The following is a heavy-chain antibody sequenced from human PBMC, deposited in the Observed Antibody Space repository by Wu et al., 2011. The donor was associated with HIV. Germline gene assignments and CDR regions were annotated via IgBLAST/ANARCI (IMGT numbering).Heavy chain of an antibody. V-gene: IGHV1-2*02. CDR1: GYTFAGYY. D-gene: IGHD1-26*01. CDR3: ARAGGAGLSGYYYGMDV. Sequence: QVQLVQSGAEVKKPGASVKVSCKTSGYTFAGYYMHWVRQAPGQGLEWMGWINPNSGGTIYAQKFQDRVTMTRDTSISTAYMELSRLRSDDTAVYYCARAGGAGLSGYYYGMDVWGQGTTVTVSS. J-gene: IGHJ6*02. CDR2: INPNSGGT.